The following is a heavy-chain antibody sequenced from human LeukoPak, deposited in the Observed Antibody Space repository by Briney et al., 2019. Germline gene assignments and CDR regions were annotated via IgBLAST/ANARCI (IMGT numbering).Heavy chain of an antibody. Sequence: QTGGSLRLSCAASGFTFSSYEMNWVRQAPGKGLEWVSYISSSGGTIYYADSAKGRFTISRDNAKNSLYLQMNSLRAEDTAVYYCARDCGGGSCYGPYDAFDIWGQGTMVTVSS. J-gene: IGHJ3*02. D-gene: IGHD2-15*01. V-gene: IGHV3-48*03. CDR2: ISSSGGTI. CDR3: ARDCGGGSCYGPYDAFDI. CDR1: GFTFSSYE.